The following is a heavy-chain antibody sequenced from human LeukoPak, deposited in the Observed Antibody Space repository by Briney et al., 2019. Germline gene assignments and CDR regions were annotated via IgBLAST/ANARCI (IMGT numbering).Heavy chain of an antibody. J-gene: IGHJ6*02. CDR3: AKNYGMVV. CDR2: ISYDGSNK. CDR1: GFTFSSYG. V-gene: IGHV3-30*18. Sequence: PGGSLRLSCAASGFTFSSYGMHWVRQAPGKGLEWVAVISYDGSNKYYADSVKGRFTISGDNSKNTLYLQMNSRRAEGTSVYYCAKNYGMVVWGQGTTVTVSS.